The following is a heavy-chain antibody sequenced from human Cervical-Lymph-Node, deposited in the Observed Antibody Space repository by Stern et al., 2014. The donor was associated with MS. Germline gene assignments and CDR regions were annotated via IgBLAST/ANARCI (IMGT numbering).Heavy chain of an antibody. D-gene: IGHD3-3*01. CDR2: ISSSSSYI. J-gene: IGHJ4*02. CDR3: AKRMESHFDY. Sequence: MQLVQSGGGLVKPGGSLRLSCAASGFTFSSYSMNWVRQAPGKGLEWVSSISSSSSYIYYADSVKGRFTISRDNAKNSLYLQMNSLRAEDTAVYYCAKRMESHFDYWGQGTLVTVSS. V-gene: IGHV3-21*01. CDR1: GFTFSSYS.